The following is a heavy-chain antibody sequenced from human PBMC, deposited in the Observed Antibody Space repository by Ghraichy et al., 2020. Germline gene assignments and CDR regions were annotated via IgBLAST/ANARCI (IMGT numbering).Heavy chain of an antibody. J-gene: IGHJ3*02. D-gene: IGHD3-22*01. CDR3: ARHSNYYDSSGYSIRDDAFDI. V-gene: IGHV5-51*01. Sequence: GESLNISCKGSGYSFTSYWIGWVRQMPGNGLEWMGIIYPGDSDTRYSPSFQGQVTISADKSISTAYLQWSSLKASDTAMYYCARHSNYYDSSGYSIRDDAFDIWGQGTMVTVSS. CDR1: GYSFTSYW. CDR2: IYPGDSDT.